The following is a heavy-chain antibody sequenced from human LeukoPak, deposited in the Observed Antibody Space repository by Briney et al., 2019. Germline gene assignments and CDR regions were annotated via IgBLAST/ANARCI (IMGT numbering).Heavy chain of an antibody. J-gene: IGHJ4*02. CDR3: AKDWGYTTMVSYYFDY. V-gene: IGHV3-33*06. CDR2: MWYDGNNK. D-gene: IGHD5-18*01. Sequence: PGRSLRLSCAASGFTFSGYGMHWVRKAPDKGLAWVATMWYDGNNKYYADSVKGRFTISRDNSKNTLYLQMNSLRVEDTAVYYCAKDWGYTTMVSYYFDYWGQGALVTVSS. CDR1: GFTFSGYG.